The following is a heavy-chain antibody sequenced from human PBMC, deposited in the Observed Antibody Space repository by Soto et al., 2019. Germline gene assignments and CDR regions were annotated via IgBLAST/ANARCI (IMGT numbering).Heavy chain of an antibody. CDR1: GGNRYT. D-gene: IGHD2-2*01. CDR2: IIPMFGIA. Sequence: QVQLVQSGAEVKKPGSSVKVSCKGSGGNRYTITWVRQAPGQGLEWMGRIIPMFGIASYAQNFQGRVTMTADKSTSTASMELGTLTSEDTAAYYWAGDSGGSDVVPAAISAMDVWGQGTTVTVSS. CDR3: AGDSGGSDVVPAAISAMDV. J-gene: IGHJ6*02. V-gene: IGHV1-69*08.